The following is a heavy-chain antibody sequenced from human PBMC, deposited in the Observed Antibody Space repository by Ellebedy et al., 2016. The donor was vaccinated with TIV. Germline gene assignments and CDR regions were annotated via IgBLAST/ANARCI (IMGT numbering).Heavy chain of an antibody. CDR2: ITARNDAT. D-gene: IGHD1-14*01. CDR1: GPTSNTEA. CDR3: ANSNRFDY. Sequence: PGGSLRLSCAASGPTSNTEAMAWVRQAPGKGLEWVSTITARNDATFYTGSVRGRFIISRDNSKNTLDLQLNSLRAEDTAVYYCANSNRFDYWGQGTLVTVSS. J-gene: IGHJ4*02. V-gene: IGHV3-23*01.